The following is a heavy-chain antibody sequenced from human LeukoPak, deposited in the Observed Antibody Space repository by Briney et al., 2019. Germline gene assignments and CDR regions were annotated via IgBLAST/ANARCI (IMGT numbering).Heavy chain of an antibody. Sequence: GRSLRLSCAASGFTFDDYAMHRVRQAPGKGLEWVSGISWNSGSIGYADSVKGRFTISRDNAKNSLYLQMNSLRAEDTALYYCAKDYYYDSSGPNFDYWGQGTLVTVSS. J-gene: IGHJ4*02. CDR2: ISWNSGSI. V-gene: IGHV3-9*01. D-gene: IGHD3-22*01. CDR1: GFTFDDYA. CDR3: AKDYYYDSSGPNFDY.